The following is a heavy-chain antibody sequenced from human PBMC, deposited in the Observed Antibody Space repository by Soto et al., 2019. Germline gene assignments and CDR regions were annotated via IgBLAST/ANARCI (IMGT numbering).Heavy chain of an antibody. CDR3: AIEDYYYDSSGYLAGLGMDV. V-gene: IGHV1-46*01. CDR2: INPSGGST. Sequence: ASVKVSCKASGYTFTSYYMHWVRQAPGQGHEWIGIINPSGGSTSYAQKFQGRVTMTRDTSTSTVYMELSSLRSEDTAVYYCAIEDYYYDSSGYLAGLGMDVWGQGTTVTVSS. J-gene: IGHJ6*02. D-gene: IGHD3-22*01. CDR1: GYTFTSYY.